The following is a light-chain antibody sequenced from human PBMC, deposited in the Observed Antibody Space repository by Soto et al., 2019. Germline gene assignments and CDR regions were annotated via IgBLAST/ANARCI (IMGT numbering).Light chain of an antibody. CDR2: DVS. J-gene: IGLJ1*01. CDR1: SSDVGAYNY. Sequence: QSVLTQPASVSGSPGQSITISCTGTSSDVGAYNYVSWYQHHPGKAPKLMIYDVSNRPLGASNRFSGSKSGNTASLTISGLQAEDEADYYCSSYTTSTTYVFGSGTKLTVL. V-gene: IGLV2-14*03. CDR3: SSYTTSTTYV.